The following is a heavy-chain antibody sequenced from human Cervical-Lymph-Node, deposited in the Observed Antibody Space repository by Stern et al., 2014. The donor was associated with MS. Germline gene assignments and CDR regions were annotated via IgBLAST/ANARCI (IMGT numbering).Heavy chain of an antibody. CDR2: INTISGNP. CDR3: ARDVGMDV. CDR1: GYTFTRYA. V-gene: IGHV7-4-1*04. Sequence: VQLEESGSELKKPGASVKVSCKASGYTFTRYAMNWVRQAPGQGLEWMGSINTISGNPTYAQGFTGRFVFSLDTSVSMANLQISSLKAEDTAVYYCARDVGMDVWGQGTTVTVSS. J-gene: IGHJ6*02.